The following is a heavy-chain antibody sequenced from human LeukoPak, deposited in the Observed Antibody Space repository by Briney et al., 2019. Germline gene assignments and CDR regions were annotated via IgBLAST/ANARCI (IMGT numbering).Heavy chain of an antibody. CDR1: GFTFSSYS. V-gene: IGHV3-21*03. CDR2: ISSSSSYI. CDR3: ITESSDTVNNYRGAAYFDS. D-gene: IGHD4-11*01. J-gene: IGHJ4*02. Sequence: PGGSLRLSCAASGFTFSSYSMNWVRQAPGKGLEWVSSISSSSSYIYYADSVKGRFTISRDNAKNSLYLQMNSLKTEDTAVYYCITESSDTVNNYRGAAYFDSWGQGTLVTVSS.